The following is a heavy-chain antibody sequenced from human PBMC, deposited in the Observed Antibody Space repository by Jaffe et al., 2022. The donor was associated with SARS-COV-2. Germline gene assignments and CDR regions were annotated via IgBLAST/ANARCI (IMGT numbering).Heavy chain of an antibody. Sequence: EVQLVESGGVVVQPGGSLRLSCAASGFTFDDYTMHWVRQAPGKGLEWVSLISWDGGSTYYADSVKGRFTISRDNSKNSLYLQMNSLRTEDTALYYCAKDSGDSSGYSSGMDVWGQGTTVTVSS. CDR3: AKDSGDSSGYSSGMDV. J-gene: IGHJ6*02. V-gene: IGHV3-43*01. D-gene: IGHD3-22*01. CDR2: ISWDGGST. CDR1: GFTFDDYT.